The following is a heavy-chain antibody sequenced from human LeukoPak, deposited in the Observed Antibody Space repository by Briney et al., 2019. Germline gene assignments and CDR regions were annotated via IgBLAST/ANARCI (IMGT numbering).Heavy chain of an antibody. J-gene: IGHJ4*02. CDR3: AKINSGSYTDY. Sequence: GGSLRLSCAASGFTFSNYAMSWVRQAPGKGLEWVSSISSSGGGTYYADSVKGRFTISRDNSKNTLSLQMNSLKAEDAAVYYCAKINSGSYTDYWGQGTLVTVSS. CDR2: ISSSGGGT. CDR1: GFTFSNYA. V-gene: IGHV3-23*01. D-gene: IGHD1-26*01.